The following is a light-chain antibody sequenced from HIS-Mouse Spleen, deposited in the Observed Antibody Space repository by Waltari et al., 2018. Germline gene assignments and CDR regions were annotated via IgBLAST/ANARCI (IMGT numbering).Light chain of an antibody. Sequence: DIQLTQSPSFLSASVGARVTITCLSSQGISSYLAWYQQKPGKAPKLLIYAASTLQSGVPSRFSGSGSGTEFTLTISSLQPEDFATYYCQQLNSYPPTFGQGTKVEIK. V-gene: IGKV1-9*01. CDR2: AAS. CDR3: QQLNSYPPT. J-gene: IGKJ1*01. CDR1: QGISSY.